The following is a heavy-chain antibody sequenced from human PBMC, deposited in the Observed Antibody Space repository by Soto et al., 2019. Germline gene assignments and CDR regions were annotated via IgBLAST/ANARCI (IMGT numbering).Heavy chain of an antibody. D-gene: IGHD3-22*01. CDR2: ISYYGTTQ. CDR3: AKSADDSSAYVGYFDY. Sequence: WGSLRLSCSASGFTFSDYGMHWVRQAPGKGPEWLAVISYYGTTQQYTDSVKGRFTICRNNFKNRLHLQINSRSDEDTAVYYCAKSADDSSAYVGYFDYWGHGTMVTVSS. CDR1: GFTFSDYG. J-gene: IGHJ4*01. V-gene: IGHV3-30*18.